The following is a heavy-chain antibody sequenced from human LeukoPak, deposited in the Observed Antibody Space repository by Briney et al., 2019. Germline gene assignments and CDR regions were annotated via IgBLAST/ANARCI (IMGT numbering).Heavy chain of an antibody. CDR1: GLTFSSYG. J-gene: IGHJ4*02. CDR2: ISYDGSNK. D-gene: IGHD6-13*01. V-gene: IGHV3-30*18. CDR3: ANHPPPISAASY. Sequence: PGRSLRLSCAASGLTFSSYGMHWVRQAPGKGLQWVAVISYDGSNKYYADSVKGRFTISRDNSKNTLYLQMNRLRAEDTAVYYCANHPPPISAASYWGQGSLVTVSS.